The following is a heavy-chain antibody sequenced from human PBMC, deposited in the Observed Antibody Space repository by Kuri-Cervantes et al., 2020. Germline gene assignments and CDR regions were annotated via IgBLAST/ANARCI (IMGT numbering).Heavy chain of an antibody. D-gene: IGHD6-13*01. Sequence: ESLKISCTVSGGSISSSSYYWGWIRQPPGKGLEWIGSIYYSGSTYYNPSLKRRVTISVDTSKNQFSLKLSSVTAADTAVYYCARQRGSPSFDYWGQGTLVTVSS. V-gene: IGHV4-39*01. CDR3: ARQRGSPSFDY. J-gene: IGHJ4*02. CDR2: IYYSGST. CDR1: GGSISSSSYY.